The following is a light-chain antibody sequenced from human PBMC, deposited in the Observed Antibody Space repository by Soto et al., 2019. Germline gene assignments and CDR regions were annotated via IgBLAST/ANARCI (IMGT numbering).Light chain of an antibody. CDR3: QQRSNWPPPIT. CDR2: GSS. J-gene: IGKJ5*01. Sequence: IVITQSPATLSVSPGERATLSCRASQSVSSNLAWYQQKPGQAPRLLIYGSSNRATGVPVRFSGSGSGTDFTLTINSLEPEDSAVYYCQQRSNWPPPITFGQGTRLEIK. CDR1: QSVSSN. V-gene: IGKV3-11*01.